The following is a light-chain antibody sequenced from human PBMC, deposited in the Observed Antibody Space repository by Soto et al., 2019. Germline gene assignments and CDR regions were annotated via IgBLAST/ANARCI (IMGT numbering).Light chain of an antibody. Sequence: DIVMTQSPDSLAVSLGERATINCKSSQSVFYSSNNKNYLAWYQQKPGQPPKLLIYWTSTRESGVPDRFSGGGSGTDFTLTISSLQAEDVAVYYCQQYYNTPLTFGGGTRVEIK. CDR2: WTS. J-gene: IGKJ4*01. CDR1: QSVFYSSNNKNY. V-gene: IGKV4-1*01. CDR3: QQYYNTPLT.